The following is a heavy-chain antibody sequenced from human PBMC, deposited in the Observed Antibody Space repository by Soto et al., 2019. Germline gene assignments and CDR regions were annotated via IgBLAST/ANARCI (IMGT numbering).Heavy chain of an antibody. D-gene: IGHD5-12*01. J-gene: IGHJ5*02. CDR2: IIPIFGTT. V-gene: IGHV1-69*15. CDR1: GGTFSNYA. Sequence: QVQLVQSGAEVKKPGSSVKVSCKASGGTFSNYAITWVRQAPGQGLEWVARIIPIFGTTNVAQKFQGRVTITADESTTTACMELSGLKSHDTAVYYCANDGGADGYCGNWLDPWGQGTLVTVSS. CDR3: ANDGGADGYCGNWLDP.